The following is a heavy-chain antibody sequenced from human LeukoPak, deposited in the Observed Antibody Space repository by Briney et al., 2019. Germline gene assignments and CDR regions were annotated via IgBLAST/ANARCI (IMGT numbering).Heavy chain of an antibody. V-gene: IGHV3-74*01. J-gene: IGHJ5*02. Sequence: GGSLRLSCAASGFIFSSYWMHWVRQAPGKGLVWVSRINNDGSSTNYADSVKGRFTISRDNAKNTLYLQMNSLRAEDTAVYYCARDCSSTSCYRSGLDPWGQGTLVTVSS. CDR2: INNDGSST. CDR3: ARDCSSTSCYRSGLDP. D-gene: IGHD2-2*01. CDR1: GFIFSSYW.